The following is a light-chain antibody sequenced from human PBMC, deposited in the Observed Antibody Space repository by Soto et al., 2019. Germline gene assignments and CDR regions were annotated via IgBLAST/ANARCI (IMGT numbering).Light chain of an antibody. CDR3: QQGYNTPWT. Sequence: DIQMTQSPSSLSASIGDRVTITCRASQSISNYLNWYQQKPGKAPKLLIYAASSLQSGVPSRFSGSGSGTDFTFTISSLQPEDFATYYCQQGYNTPWTFGQGTKVEIK. CDR2: AAS. J-gene: IGKJ1*01. V-gene: IGKV1-39*01. CDR1: QSISNY.